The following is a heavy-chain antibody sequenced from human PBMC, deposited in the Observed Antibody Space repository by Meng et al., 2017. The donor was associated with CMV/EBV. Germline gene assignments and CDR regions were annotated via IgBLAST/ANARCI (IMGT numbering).Heavy chain of an antibody. Sequence: QVQRVQSGAEGKKPGSSVKVACEASGGTFSSYAISWVRQAPGQGLEWMGGIIPIFGTANYAQKFQGRVTITADESTSTAYMELSSLRSEDTAVYYCARDYSGIAARPGFDPWGQGTLVTVSS. D-gene: IGHD6-6*01. V-gene: IGHV1-69*12. CDR1: GGTFSSYA. J-gene: IGHJ5*02. CDR2: IIPIFGTA. CDR3: ARDYSGIAARPGFDP.